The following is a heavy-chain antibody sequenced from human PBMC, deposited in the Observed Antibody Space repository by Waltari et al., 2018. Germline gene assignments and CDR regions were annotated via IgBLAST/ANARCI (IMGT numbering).Heavy chain of an antibody. Sequence: EVQLVESGGGLVQPGGSLRLSCAASGFTFSSYWMHWVRQAPGKGLVWVSSINSDGTTSGYADSVRGRFTISRDNAKDTLFLQMNSLRAEDTAVYYCAELSSSAFDIWGQGTMVTVSS. CDR1: GFTFSSYW. V-gene: IGHV3-74*01. CDR2: INSDGTTS. CDR3: AELSSSAFDI. J-gene: IGHJ3*02. D-gene: IGHD3-16*02.